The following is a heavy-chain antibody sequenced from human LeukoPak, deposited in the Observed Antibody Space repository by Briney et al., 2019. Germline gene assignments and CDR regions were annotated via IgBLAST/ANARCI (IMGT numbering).Heavy chain of an antibody. J-gene: IGHJ4*02. D-gene: IGHD4-23*01. CDR3: SRDGGNRFDY. V-gene: IGHV3-48*01. CDR2: ISSSSTTI. Sequence: GGSLRLSCVASGFTLSSYRLNWVRQAPGKGLEWVSYISSSSTTIYYADSVKGRFTISRDNARNSLYLQMNSLRAEDTALYYCSRDGGNRFDYWGQGTLVTVSS. CDR1: GFTLSSYR.